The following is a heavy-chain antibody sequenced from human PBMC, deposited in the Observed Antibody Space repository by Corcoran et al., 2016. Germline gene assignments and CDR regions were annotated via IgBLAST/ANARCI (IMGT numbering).Heavy chain of an antibody. CDR1: GYTFTSYD. J-gene: IGHJ4*02. CDR3: ARPAYSSGWWVCVAQRGDYFDY. D-gene: IGHD6-19*01. V-gene: IGHV1-8*01. CDR2: MNPNSGNT. Sequence: QVQLVQSGAEVKKPGASVKVSCKASGYTFTSYDINWVRQATGQGLEWMGWMNPNSGNTGYAQKFQGRVTMTRNTSISTAYMELSSLRSEDTAVYYCARPAYSSGWWVCVAQRGDYFDYWGQGTLVTVSS.